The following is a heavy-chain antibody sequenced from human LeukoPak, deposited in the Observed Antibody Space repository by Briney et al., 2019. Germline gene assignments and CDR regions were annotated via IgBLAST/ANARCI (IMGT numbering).Heavy chain of an antibody. V-gene: IGHV4-30-2*01. J-gene: IGHJ5*02. CDR3: ARAGRPWFGKNWFDP. CDR2: IYHSGST. Sequence: SETLSLTCAVSGGSISSGGYSWGWIRQPPGKGLEWIGYIYHSGSTYYNPSLKSRVTISVDRSKNQFSLKLSSVTAADTAVYYCARAGRPWFGKNWFDPWGQGTLVTVSS. CDR1: GGSISSGGYS. D-gene: IGHD3-10*01.